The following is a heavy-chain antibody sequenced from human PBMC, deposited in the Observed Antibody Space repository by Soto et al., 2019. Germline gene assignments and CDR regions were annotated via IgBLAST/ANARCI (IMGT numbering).Heavy chain of an antibody. D-gene: IGHD3-16*02. V-gene: IGHV2-5*02. CDR3: AHLVITYGGVIGDDAFDV. J-gene: IGHJ3*01. CDR1: GFSLSTHGVG. CDR2: IYRDNDK. Sequence: QITLKESGHTLVDTTQTLTLTCTLSGFSLSTHGVGVGWIRQPPGKALERLEVIYRDNDKRYSPSLKTRLTITTDTSNNLVVLIMTNMDPVDTATYYCAHLVITYGGVIGDDAFDVWGKGTMVAVSS.